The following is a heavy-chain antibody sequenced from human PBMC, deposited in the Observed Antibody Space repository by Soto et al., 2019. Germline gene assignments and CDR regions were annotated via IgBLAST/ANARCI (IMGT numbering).Heavy chain of an antibody. CDR3: ARSRSSAMVTPDY. J-gene: IGHJ4*02. V-gene: IGHV1-18*01. CDR2: SAAYNDDT. CDR1: GYSFSDYG. Sequence: QVQLVQSGAEVKKPGASVKVSCKTSGYSFSDYGVSWVRQAPGEGPQWMGWSAAYNDDTDYAQRFQGRVTMTTDTSTNTAYMELSSLTSDDTAVYYCARSRSSAMVTPDYWGQGTLVTVSS. D-gene: IGHD2-2*01.